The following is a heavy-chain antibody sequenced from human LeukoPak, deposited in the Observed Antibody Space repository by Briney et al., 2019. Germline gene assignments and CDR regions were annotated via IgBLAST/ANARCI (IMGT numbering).Heavy chain of an antibody. D-gene: IGHD2-21*01. CDR2: IYYSGST. J-gene: IGHJ4*02. CDR1: GGSISSSSYY. CDR3: ARPGSASIGSIPY. V-gene: IGHV4-39*01. Sequence: SETLSLTCTVSGGSISSSSYYWGWIRQPPGKGLEWIGSIYYSGSTYYNPSLKSRVTISVDTSKNQFSLKLSSVTAADTAVYYYARPGSASIGSIPYWGQGTLVTVSS.